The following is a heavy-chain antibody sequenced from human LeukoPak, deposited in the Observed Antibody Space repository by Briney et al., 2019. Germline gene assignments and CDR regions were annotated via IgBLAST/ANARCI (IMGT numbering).Heavy chain of an antibody. CDR2: ITPNGSEK. CDR1: GFTFITSW. V-gene: IGHV3-7*01. Sequence: GGSLRLSCSASGFTFITSWMNWVRQAPGKGLEWVASITPNGSEKYYVDSVRGRFTISRDDDKNSVYLQMNSLRAEDTAVYYCARDRAYKAFDYWGQGYLVSVSS. CDR3: ARDRAYKAFDY. J-gene: IGHJ4*02. D-gene: IGHD5-24*01.